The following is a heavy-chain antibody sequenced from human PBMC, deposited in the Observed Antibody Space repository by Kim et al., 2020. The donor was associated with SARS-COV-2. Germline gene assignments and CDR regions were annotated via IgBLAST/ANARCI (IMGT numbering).Heavy chain of an antibody. CDR2: IYYSGST. D-gene: IGHD2-2*01. J-gene: IGHJ4*02. CDR3: ARALFGVVVPAALDY. CDR1: GGSISSGGYY. V-gene: IGHV4-31*03. Sequence: SETLSLTCTVSGGSISSGGYYWSWIRQHPGKGLEWIGYIYYSGSTYYNPSLKSRVTISVDTSKNQFSLKLSSVTAADTAVYYCARALFGVVVPAALDYWGQGTLVTVSS.